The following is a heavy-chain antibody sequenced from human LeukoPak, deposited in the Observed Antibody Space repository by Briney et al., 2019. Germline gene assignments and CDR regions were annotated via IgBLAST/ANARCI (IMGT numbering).Heavy chain of an antibody. CDR3: ARGTMMVGP. Sequence: PSETLSLTCAVYGGSFSGYYWSWIRQPPGKGLEWIGYIYYSGSTNYNPSLKSRVTISVDMSKNQFSLKLSSVTAADTAVCYCARGTMMVGPWGQGTLVIVSS. CDR1: GGSFSGYY. V-gene: IGHV4-59*01. D-gene: IGHD3-22*01. J-gene: IGHJ5*02. CDR2: IYYSGST.